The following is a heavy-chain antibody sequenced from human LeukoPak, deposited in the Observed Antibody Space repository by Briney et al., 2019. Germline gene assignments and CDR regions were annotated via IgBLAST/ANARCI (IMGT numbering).Heavy chain of an antibody. Sequence: PSGTLSLTCTVSGGFISSSTWWSWVRQPPGKGLEWIGEIYRDGNTNYNPSLESRVTISVDKSKNQFSLNLSSVTAADTAVYYCARNPGSDYPEWWGQGTLVTVSS. CDR1: GGFISSSTW. D-gene: IGHD4-17*01. CDR3: ARNPGSDYPEW. CDR2: IYRDGNT. J-gene: IGHJ4*02. V-gene: IGHV4-4*02.